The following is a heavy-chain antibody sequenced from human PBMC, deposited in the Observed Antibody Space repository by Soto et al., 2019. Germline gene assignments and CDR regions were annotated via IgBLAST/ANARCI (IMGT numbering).Heavy chain of an antibody. CDR3: AREGSIVVVVAATQYYYGMDV. CDR1: GYTFTSYG. CDR2: ISAYNGNT. V-gene: IGHV1-18*01. D-gene: IGHD2-15*01. Sequence: ASVKVSCKASGYTFTSYGISWVRQAPGQGLEWMGWISAYNGNTNYAQKLQGRVTMTTDTSTSTAYMELRSLRSDDTAVYYCAREGSIVVVVAATQYYYGMDVWGQGTTVTVSS. J-gene: IGHJ6*02.